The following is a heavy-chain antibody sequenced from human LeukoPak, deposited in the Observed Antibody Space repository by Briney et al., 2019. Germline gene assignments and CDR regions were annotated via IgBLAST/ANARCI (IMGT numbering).Heavy chain of an antibody. CDR3: ARGYAGTLFY. J-gene: IGHJ4*02. D-gene: IGHD4-23*01. CDR2: ISSSGSTI. Sequence: GGSLRLSCAASGFTFSNYEMNWVRQAPGKGPEWVSYISSSGSTIYYADSVKGRFTISRDNAKNSLFLQMNSLRAEDTAFYYCARGYAGTLFYWGQGTLVTVSS. CDR1: GFTFSNYE. V-gene: IGHV3-48*03.